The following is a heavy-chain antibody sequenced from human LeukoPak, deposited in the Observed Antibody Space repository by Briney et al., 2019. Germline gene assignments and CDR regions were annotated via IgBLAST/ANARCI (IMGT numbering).Heavy chain of an antibody. CDR1: GFTFSSYW. CDR2: INSDGSST. D-gene: IGHD3-22*01. Sequence: PGGPLRLSCAASGFTFSSYWMHWVRQAPGKGLVWVSRINSDGSSTSYADSVKGRFTISRDNAKNTLYLQMNSLRAEDTAVYYCARGHSSGWLRYFDYWGQGTLVTVS. V-gene: IGHV3-74*01. CDR3: ARGHSSGWLRYFDY. J-gene: IGHJ4*02.